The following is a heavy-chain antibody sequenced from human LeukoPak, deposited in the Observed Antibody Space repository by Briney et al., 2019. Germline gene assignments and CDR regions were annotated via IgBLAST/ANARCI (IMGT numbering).Heavy chain of an antibody. J-gene: IGHJ5*01. D-gene: IGHD5-12*01. Sequence: GGSLRLSCAASGFTFSSYAMSWVRQTPGKGLEWVANIKEDGSKDYYVDSVKGRFTISRDNAKNPLYLQMNSLRVEDSAVYYCARDAGGYDSWGQGTLVTVSS. CDR2: IKEDGSKD. CDR1: GFTFSSYA. CDR3: ARDAGGYDS. V-gene: IGHV3-7*01.